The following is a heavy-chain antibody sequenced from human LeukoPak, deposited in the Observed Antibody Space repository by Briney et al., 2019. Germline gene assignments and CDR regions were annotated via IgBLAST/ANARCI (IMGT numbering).Heavy chain of an antibody. V-gene: IGHV3-64*04. J-gene: IGHJ5*02. CDR3: ARASGYSGSRRWFDP. CDR2: ITSNGGST. D-gene: IGHD5-12*01. CDR1: GFTFSSYA. Sequence: GGSPRLSCSASGFTFSSYAMHWVRQAPGRGLEYVSGITSNGGSTYYADSMKGRFTISRHTSENTLYLQMNSLRAEDTAVYYCARASGYSGSRRWFDPWGQGTLVTVSS.